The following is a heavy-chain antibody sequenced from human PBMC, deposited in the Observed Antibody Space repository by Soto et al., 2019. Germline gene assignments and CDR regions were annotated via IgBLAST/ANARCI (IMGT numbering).Heavy chain of an antibody. J-gene: IGHJ4*02. CDR2: ISVSGANT. CDR1: GFTFITYA. V-gene: IGHV3-23*01. D-gene: IGHD3-10*01. Sequence: WGSLRLSCAASGFTFITYAISCVRHAPLEWLEWVSGISVSGANTYYADSVKGRFTISRDNSKNTLYLQMNNLRAEDTAVYYCADGGEWAFNFVYWGQGTQVTVSS. CDR3: ADGGEWAFNFVY.